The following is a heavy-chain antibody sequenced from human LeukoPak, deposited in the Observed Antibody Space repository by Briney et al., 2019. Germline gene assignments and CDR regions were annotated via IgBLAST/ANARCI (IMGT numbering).Heavy chain of an antibody. CDR1: GFTFSDYY. CDR2: ISRYGDTI. J-gene: IGHJ4*02. D-gene: IGHD5-12*01. CDR3: GRDLDVDIVATIAN. Sequence: GGSLRLSCAASGFTFSDYYMSWIRQAPGKGLEWVAYISRYGDTIYYADSVKGRFTISRDNAKNSLYLQMNSLRTEDTAVYYCGRDLDVDIVATIANWGQGTLVTVSS. V-gene: IGHV3-11*01.